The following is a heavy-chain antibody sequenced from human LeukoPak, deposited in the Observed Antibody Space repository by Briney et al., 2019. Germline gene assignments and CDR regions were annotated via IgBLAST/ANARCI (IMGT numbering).Heavy chain of an antibody. CDR3: ASPLFDY. Sequence: GGSLRLSCVASGFTFSNYVMNWVRQAPGKGLECVSGISGGGTSTYYADSVKGRFTISRDNSKNTLYLQMNSLRAEDTAVYYCASPLFDYWGQGTLVTVSS. CDR1: GFTFSNYV. J-gene: IGHJ4*02. V-gene: IGHV3-23*01. CDR2: ISGGGTST.